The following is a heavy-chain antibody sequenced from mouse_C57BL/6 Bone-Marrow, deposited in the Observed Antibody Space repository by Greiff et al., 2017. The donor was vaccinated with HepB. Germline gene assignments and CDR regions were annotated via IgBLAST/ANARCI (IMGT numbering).Heavy chain of an antibody. CDR1: GFSLTSYG. CDR3: ARNPSIYYYGSSLVYFDY. Sequence: VKLVESGPGLVQPSQSLSITCTVSGFSLTSYGVHWVRQSPGKGLEWLGVIWSGGSTDYNAAFISRLSISKDNSKSQVFFKMNSLQADDTAIYYCARNPSIYYYGSSLVYFDYWGQGTTLTVSS. D-gene: IGHD1-1*01. J-gene: IGHJ2*01. CDR2: IWSGGST. V-gene: IGHV2-2*01.